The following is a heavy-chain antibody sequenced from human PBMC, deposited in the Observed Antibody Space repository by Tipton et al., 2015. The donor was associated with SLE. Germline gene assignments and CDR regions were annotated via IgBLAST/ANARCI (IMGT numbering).Heavy chain of an antibody. CDR3: AKGLSPRDAFDI. J-gene: IGHJ3*02. Sequence: RSLRLSCAASGFTFSNYAMHWVRQAPGKGLEWVAVIWYDGSNKYYADSVKGRFTISRDNSKNTLYLQMNSLRAEDTAVYYCAKGLSPRDAFDIWGQGTMVTVSS. CDR1: GFTFSNYA. V-gene: IGHV3-30*18. CDR2: IWYDGSNK.